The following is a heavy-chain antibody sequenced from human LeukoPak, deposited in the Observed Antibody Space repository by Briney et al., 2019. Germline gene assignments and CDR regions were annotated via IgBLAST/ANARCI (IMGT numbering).Heavy chain of an antibody. CDR2: IYGSGSTT. CDR1: GFTFSTYT. CDR3: ARGGLDVMNTGLWKPLEY. D-gene: IGHD5-18*01. V-gene: IGHV3-23*01. J-gene: IGHJ4*02. Sequence: PGGSLRLSCTASGFTFSTYTMYWFRQAPGKGLEWVSEIYGSGSTTFYADSVKGRFTTSRDNSNNKVFLHMDNLRAEDTALYYCARGGLDVMNTGLWKPLEYWGQGTPVTVSS.